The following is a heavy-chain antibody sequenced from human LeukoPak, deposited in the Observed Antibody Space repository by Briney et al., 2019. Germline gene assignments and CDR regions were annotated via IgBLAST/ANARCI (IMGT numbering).Heavy chain of an antibody. CDR3: AKDLHWAFDY. CDR1: GFTFSSYG. V-gene: IGHV3-23*01. Sequence: GRSLRLSCAASGFTFSSYGMSWLRQAPGRGLEWVSALSGNGGTTYYVDSVKGRFTISRDNFKNTLYLQMNSLRAEDTAVYYCAKDLHWAFDYWGQGTLVTVSS. CDR2: LSGNGGTT. D-gene: IGHD7-27*01. J-gene: IGHJ4*02.